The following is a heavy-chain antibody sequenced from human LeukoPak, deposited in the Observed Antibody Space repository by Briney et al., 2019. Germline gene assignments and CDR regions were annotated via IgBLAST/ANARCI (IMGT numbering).Heavy chain of an antibody. CDR1: GYTLTSYY. D-gene: IGHD6-13*01. Sequence: ASVKVSCKASGYTLTSYYMHWVRQAPGQGLEWMGWMNPNSGNTGYAQKFQGRVTMTRNTSISTVYMELSSLRSEDTAVYYCARASSSWPSAVRHMDYWGQGTLVTVSS. CDR2: MNPNSGNT. J-gene: IGHJ4*02. CDR3: ARASSSWPSAVRHMDY. V-gene: IGHV1-8*02.